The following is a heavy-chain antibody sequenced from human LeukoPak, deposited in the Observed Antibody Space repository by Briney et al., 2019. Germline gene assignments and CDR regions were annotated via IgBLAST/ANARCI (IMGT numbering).Heavy chain of an antibody. CDR1: GDSISRGAYY. CDR2: IAHGGSA. D-gene: IGHD1-7*01. V-gene: IGHV4-30-4*08. Sequence: TSQTLSLTCTVSGDSISRGAYYWSCNRQPPGKGLELIGCIAHGGSANYNPTLKSRITIPLKTHRNQCSLNPSSVSAEDTAVYYCARAPSPADWNSPAGFDYWGKGTLVTVSS. J-gene: IGHJ4*02. CDR3: ARAPSPADWNSPAGFDY.